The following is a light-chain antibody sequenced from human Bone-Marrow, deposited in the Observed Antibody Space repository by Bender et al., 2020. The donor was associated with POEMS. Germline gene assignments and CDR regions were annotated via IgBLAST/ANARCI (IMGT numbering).Light chain of an antibody. V-gene: IGLV2-23*01. CDR3: CSYAGASSL. Sequence: QSALTQPAFVSGSPGQSITISCAGTSSDVGSYNLVSWYQQHPGNAPKLMIYEGTERPSGVSNRFSGSKSGNTASLTISGLQADDEADYYCCSYAGASSLFGGGTKVTVL. CDR1: SSDVGSYNL. J-gene: IGLJ2*01. CDR2: EGT.